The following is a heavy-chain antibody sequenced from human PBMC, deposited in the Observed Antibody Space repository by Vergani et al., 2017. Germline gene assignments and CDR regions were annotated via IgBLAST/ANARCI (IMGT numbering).Heavy chain of an antibody. J-gene: IGHJ5*02. Sequence: QVQLVQSGAEVKKPGASVKVSCKASGYTFTSYGISWVRQAPGQGLEWMGWISAYNGNTNYAQKLQGRVTMTTDTSTSTAYMEMRSVRSDDTAVYYCATVLTQWPHREGNWFDPWGQGTLVTVSS. CDR2: ISAYNGNT. D-gene: IGHD6-19*01. CDR3: ATVLTQWPHREGNWFDP. CDR1: GYTFTSYG. V-gene: IGHV1-18*01.